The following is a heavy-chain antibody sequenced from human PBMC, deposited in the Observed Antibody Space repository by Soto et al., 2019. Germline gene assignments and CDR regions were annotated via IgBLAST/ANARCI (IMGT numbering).Heavy chain of an antibody. CDR3: TRDDQGIATSGTPILGS. CDR2: ITWNSETI. J-gene: IGHJ4*02. CDR1: GFRFDDYA. V-gene: IGHV3-9*01. Sequence: EVQLVESGGRLVQPGTSLRLSCIASGFRFDDYAMQWVRQAPGKGLEWVSGITWNSETIDYEESVRGRFTIYRDNDENSVFLQMDRLSPEDTALYFCTRDDQGIATSGTPILGSWGQGTPVTVSS. D-gene: IGHD1-26*01.